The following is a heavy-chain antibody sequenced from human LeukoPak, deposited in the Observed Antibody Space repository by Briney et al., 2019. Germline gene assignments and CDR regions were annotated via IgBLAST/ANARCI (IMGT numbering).Heavy chain of an antibody. J-gene: IGHJ4*02. CDR3: ATNIVATRTIDY. V-gene: IGHV1-46*01. D-gene: IGHD5-12*01. Sequence: ASVKVSCKASGYTFTSYYMHWVRQAPGQGLEWMGIINPSGGSTSYAQKFQGRVTITADKSTSTAYMELSSLRSEDTAVYYCATNIVATRTIDYWGQGTLVTVSS. CDR1: GYTFTSYY. CDR2: INPSGGST.